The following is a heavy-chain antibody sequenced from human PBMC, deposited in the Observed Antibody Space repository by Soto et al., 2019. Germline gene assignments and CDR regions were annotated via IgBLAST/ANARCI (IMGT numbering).Heavy chain of an antibody. J-gene: IGHJ4*02. V-gene: IGHV3-23*01. CDR2: ISGGGDGT. CDR1: GLTFSSYA. Sequence: EVQLLESGGGLVQPGGSLRLSCAASGLTFSSYAMTWVRQAPGMGLEWFSLISGGGDGTYYADSVKGRFTISRDNSKNTLYLQMISLRAEDTAVYYCAKARGAYRAYDFDYWGQGTPVAVST. D-gene: IGHD5-12*01. CDR3: AKARGAYRAYDFDY.